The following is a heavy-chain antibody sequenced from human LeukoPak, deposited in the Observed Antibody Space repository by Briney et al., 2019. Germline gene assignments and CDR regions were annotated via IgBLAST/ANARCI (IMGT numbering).Heavy chain of an antibody. CDR1: GFTFSSYA. V-gene: IGHV3-23*01. Sequence: GGSLRLSCAASGFTFSSYAMSWVRQAPGKGLEWVSAISGSGGSTYYADSVKGRFTISRDNSKNTLYLQMNSLRAEDTAVYYCARGLYSSSWYYFDYWAREPWSPSPQ. D-gene: IGHD6-13*01. CDR3: ARGLYSSSWYYFDY. CDR2: ISGSGGST. J-gene: IGHJ4*02.